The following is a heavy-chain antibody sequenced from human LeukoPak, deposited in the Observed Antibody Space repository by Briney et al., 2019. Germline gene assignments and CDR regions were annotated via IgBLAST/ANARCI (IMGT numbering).Heavy chain of an antibody. CDR3: ARDRQFRDDFWGGYYTENWFDP. V-gene: IGHV1-2*02. D-gene: IGHD3-3*01. CDR1: GYTFTGYY. J-gene: IGHJ5*02. CDR2: INPNSGGT. Sequence: ASVKVSCKASGYTFTGYYMHWVRQAPGQGLEWMGWINPNSGGTNYAQKFQGRVTMTRDTSISTAYMELSRLRSDDTAVYYCARDRQFRDDFWGGYYTENWFDPWGQGTLVTVSS.